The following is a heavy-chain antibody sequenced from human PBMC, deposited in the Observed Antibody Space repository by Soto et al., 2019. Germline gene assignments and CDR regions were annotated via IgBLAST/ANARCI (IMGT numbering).Heavy chain of an antibody. CDR2: INTASGST. V-gene: IGHV1-3*04. D-gene: IGHD4-17*01. CDR3: ARGLDVDYVLGN. Sequence: QVQLVQSGPEVKKPGASVKVSCKASGYTFTNHAVHWVRQGPGQRLEWMGWINTASGSTKYSQTFQYRVTITRDTSASSVYRELTSLRSDDTAVYHCARGLDVDYVLGNWGQGTMVTVSS. J-gene: IGHJ4*02. CDR1: GYTFTNHA.